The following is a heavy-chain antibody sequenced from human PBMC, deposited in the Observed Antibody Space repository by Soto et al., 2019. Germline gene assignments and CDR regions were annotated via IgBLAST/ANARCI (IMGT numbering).Heavy chain of an antibody. CDR2: ISYDGSNK. CDR1: GFTFSSYG. J-gene: IGHJ6*02. V-gene: IGHV3-30*18. Sequence: QVQLVESGGGVVQPGRSLRLSCAASGFTFSSYGMHWVRQAPGKGLEWVAVISYDGSNKYYADSVKGRFTISRDNSKNTLYLERKSLRAEDTAGYYCAKVISRQYRYYYYGMDVWGQGTTVTVSS. CDR3: AKVISRQYRYYYYGMDV. D-gene: IGHD3-16*02.